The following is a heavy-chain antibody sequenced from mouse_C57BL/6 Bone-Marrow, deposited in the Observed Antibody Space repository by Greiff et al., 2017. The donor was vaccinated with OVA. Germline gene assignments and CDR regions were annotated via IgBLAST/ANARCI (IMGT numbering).Heavy chain of an antibody. CDR3: DRKDGAFTFFDY. V-gene: IGHV2-2*01. J-gene: IGHJ2*01. D-gene: IGHD2-3*01. Sequence: QVQLKESGPGLVQPSQRLSITCTVSGFSLTSYGVHWVRQSPGKGLEWLGVIWSVGSTDYNAAFISRLSISKDNSKSQVFFKMNSLQADDTAIYYCDRKDGAFTFFDYWGQGTTLTVSS. CDR1: GFSLTSYG. CDR2: IWSVGST.